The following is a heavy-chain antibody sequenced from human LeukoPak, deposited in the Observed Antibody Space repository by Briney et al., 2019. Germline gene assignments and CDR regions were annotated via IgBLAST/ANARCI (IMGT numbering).Heavy chain of an antibody. Sequence: ASVKVSCKASGYTFTSYGISWVRQAPGQGLEWMGWISAYNGNTNYAQKLQGRVTMTTDTSTSTAYMELRSLRSDDTAVYYCARTYGSGSRYYYYXXDVWGKGTTVTVSS. CDR1: GYTFTSYG. J-gene: IGHJ6*03. CDR2: ISAYNGNT. V-gene: IGHV1-18*01. D-gene: IGHD3-10*01. CDR3: ARTYGSGSRYYYYXXDV.